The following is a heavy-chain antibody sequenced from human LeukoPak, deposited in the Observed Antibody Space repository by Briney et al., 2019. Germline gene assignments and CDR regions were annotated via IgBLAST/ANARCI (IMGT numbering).Heavy chain of an antibody. V-gene: IGHV1-46*01. Sequence: ASVKVSCKASGYTFTNYYLHWVRQAPGQGLEWMGTINPSGGSTSYAQKFQGRVTMTRDTSTSTVYMELSSLRSEDTAVYYCARVVDDFWSGYYYYFDYWGQGTLVTVSS. CDR1: GYTFTNYY. CDR2: INPSGGST. CDR3: ARVVDDFWSGYYYYFDY. J-gene: IGHJ4*02. D-gene: IGHD3-3*01.